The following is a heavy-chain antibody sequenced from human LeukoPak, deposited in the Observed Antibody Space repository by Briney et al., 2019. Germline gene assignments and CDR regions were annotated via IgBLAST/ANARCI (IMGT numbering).Heavy chain of an antibody. Sequence: SETLSLTCTVSGGSISSSSYYWGRIRQPPGKGLEWIGSIYYSGSTYYNPSLKRRVTISVDTSKNLFSLTLSSVTAADTAVYYCARHPRRYYYDSSGYEYYFDYWGQGTLVTVSS. D-gene: IGHD3-22*01. CDR3: ARHPRRYYYDSSGYEYYFDY. V-gene: IGHV4-39*01. CDR2: IYYSGST. J-gene: IGHJ4*02. CDR1: GGSISSSSYY.